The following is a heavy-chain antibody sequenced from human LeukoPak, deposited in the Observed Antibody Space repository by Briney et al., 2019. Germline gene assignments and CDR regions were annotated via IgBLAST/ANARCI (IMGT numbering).Heavy chain of an antibody. Sequence: GGSLRLSCAASGFIFSSYGMHWVRQAPGKGLEWVAFLRYDGTNTYYADPVKGRFTISRANSENTLYLQMNSLRAEDAAVYYCARERVELAAYCGGDCYSPYYYYGMDVWGQGTTVTVSS. CDR1: GFIFSSYG. CDR3: ARERVELAAYCGGDCYSPYYYYGMDV. D-gene: IGHD2-21*02. CDR2: LRYDGTNT. J-gene: IGHJ6*02. V-gene: IGHV3-30*02.